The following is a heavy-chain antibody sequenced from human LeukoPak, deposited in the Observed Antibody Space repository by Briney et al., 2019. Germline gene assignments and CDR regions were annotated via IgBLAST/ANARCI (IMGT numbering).Heavy chain of an antibody. D-gene: IGHD3-10*01. CDR2: IRYDGSNK. CDR3: AKDLKYYGSGSYWY. V-gene: IGHV3-30*02. Sequence: TGGSLRLSCAASGFTFSSYGMHWVRQAPGKGLEWVAFIRYDGSNKYYADSVKGRFTISRDNSKNTLYLQMSSLRADGRAVYYCAKDLKYYGSGSYWYWGQGTLVTVSS. CDR1: GFTFSSYG. J-gene: IGHJ4*02.